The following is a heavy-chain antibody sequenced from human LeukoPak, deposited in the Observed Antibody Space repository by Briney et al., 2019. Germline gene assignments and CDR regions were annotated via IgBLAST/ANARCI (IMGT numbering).Heavy chain of an antibody. Sequence: GGSLRLSCAASGFTFSSYGMHWVRQAPGKGLEWVAFISYDGSNKFYADSVKGRFTISRDNSKDTLYLQMNSLRPEDTAVYHCAKAPYCSGGSCYSDYFDSWGQGTLVTVSS. CDR1: GFTFSSYG. CDR3: AKAPYCSGGSCYSDYFDS. J-gene: IGHJ4*02. V-gene: IGHV3-30*02. CDR2: ISYDGSNK. D-gene: IGHD2-15*01.